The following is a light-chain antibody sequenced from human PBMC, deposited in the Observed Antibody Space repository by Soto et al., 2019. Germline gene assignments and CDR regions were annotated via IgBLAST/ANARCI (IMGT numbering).Light chain of an antibody. Sequence: MRVSQSPDSVSACAGDRVAITCRASQGISSFLAWYQQKPGTAPKVLIYHASNLQSGVPSRFSGSRSGTEFTLTISSLQPDDVATYSCHPYNSYSFSQGTKVDIK. J-gene: IGKJ1*01. CDR1: QGISSF. CDR3: HPYNSYS. CDR2: HAS. V-gene: IGKV1-5*01.